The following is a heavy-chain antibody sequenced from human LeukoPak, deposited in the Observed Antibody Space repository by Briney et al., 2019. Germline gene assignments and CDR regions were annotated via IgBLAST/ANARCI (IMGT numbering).Heavy chain of an antibody. CDR2: ISAYNGNT. D-gene: IGHD3-9*01. CDR1: GYTFTSYG. V-gene: IGHV1-18*01. J-gene: IGHJ6*02. Sequence: ASVKVSCKASGYTFTSYGISWVRQAPGQGLEWMGWISAYNGNTNYAQKFQGRVTITADESTSTAYMELSSLRSEDTAVYYCARGNGVLRYFDWLLDDYYYYGMDVWGQGTTVTVSS. CDR3: ARGNGVLRYFDWLLDDYYYYGMDV.